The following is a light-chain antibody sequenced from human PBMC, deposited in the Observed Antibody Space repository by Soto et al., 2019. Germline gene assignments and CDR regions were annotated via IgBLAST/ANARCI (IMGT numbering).Light chain of an antibody. CDR3: QKYNNWPLT. V-gene: IGKV3-15*01. CDR1: QSVSSN. J-gene: IGKJ4*01. Sequence: EIVMTQSPATLSVSPGERATLSCRTSQSVSSNLAWYQQKPGQAPRLLIYGASTRATGIPARFSGSGSGTEFTLTISSLQSEDFAVYYCQKYNNWPLTFGGGTRWIS. CDR2: GAS.